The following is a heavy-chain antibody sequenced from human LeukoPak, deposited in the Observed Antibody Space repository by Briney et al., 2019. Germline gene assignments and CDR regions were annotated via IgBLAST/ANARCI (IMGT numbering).Heavy chain of an antibody. CDR2: MNPNSGNT. V-gene: IGHV1-8*03. J-gene: IGHJ6*04. CDR1: GYTFTSYD. D-gene: IGHD4-11*01. CDR3: ARDPPHKYSNYAVDV. Sequence: ASVKVSCKASGYTFTSYDINWVRQATGQGLEWMGWMNPNSGNTGYAQKFQGRVAITRNTSISTAYMELSSLRSEDTAVYYCARDPPHKYSNYAVDVWGKGTTVTVSS.